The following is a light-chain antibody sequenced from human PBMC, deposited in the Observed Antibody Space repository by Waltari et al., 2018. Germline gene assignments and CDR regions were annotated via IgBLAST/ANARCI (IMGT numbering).Light chain of an antibody. CDR3: QQYDSSPLT. CDR2: GTF. CDR1: QTIRTTY. V-gene: IGKV3-20*01. J-gene: IGKJ4*01. Sequence: EIVLTQSPGTLSLSPGEGATLSCRTSQTIRTTYLAWYQQKPGKDPTLLIYGTFSRATGIPDRFTGSGSGTDFSLTISSLEAEDFATYYCQQYDSSPLTFGGGTKVEIK.